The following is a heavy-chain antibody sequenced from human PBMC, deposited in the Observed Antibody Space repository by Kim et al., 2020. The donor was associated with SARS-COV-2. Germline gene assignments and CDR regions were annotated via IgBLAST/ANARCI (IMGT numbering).Heavy chain of an antibody. CDR1: GFTFSSYS. J-gene: IGHJ6*02. CDR3: AREAMDGSHSDYYYYGMDV. Sequence: GGSLRLSCAASGFTFSSYSMNWVRQVPGKGLEWVSCISSNSIDIYYADSVKGRFTISRDNAKNSLYLQMNSLRAEDTAVYYCAREAMDGSHSDYYYYGMDVWGQGTTVTVSS. V-gene: IGHV3-21*01. CDR2: ISSNSIDI. D-gene: IGHD1-26*01.